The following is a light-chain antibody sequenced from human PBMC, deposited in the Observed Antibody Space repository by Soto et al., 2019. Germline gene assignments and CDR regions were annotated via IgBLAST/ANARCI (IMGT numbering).Light chain of an antibody. V-gene: IGKV3-20*01. CDR2: GAS. J-gene: IGKJ5*01. CDR1: QSVSRN. CDR3: QQYGSPPIT. Sequence: EVVMTQSPATLSVSPGERATLSCRASQSVSRNLAWYQQKPGQAPRLLIYGASTRATGIPDRFSGSGSGTDFTLTISRLEPEDFAVYYCQQYGSPPITFGQGTRLEIK.